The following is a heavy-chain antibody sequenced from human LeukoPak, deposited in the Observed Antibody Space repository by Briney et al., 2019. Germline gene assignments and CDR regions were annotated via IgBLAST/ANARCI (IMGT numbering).Heavy chain of an antibody. D-gene: IGHD4-17*01. CDR2: ISYDGSNK. Sequence: GGSLRLSCAASGFTFSSYAMHWVRQAPGKGLEWVAVISYDGSNKYYADSVKGRFTISRDNSKNTLYLQMNSLRAEDTAVYYCARDEPTVTTGPPVGSWGQGTLVTVSS. J-gene: IGHJ5*02. CDR1: GFTFSSYA. V-gene: IGHV3-30-3*01. CDR3: ARDEPTVTTGPPVGS.